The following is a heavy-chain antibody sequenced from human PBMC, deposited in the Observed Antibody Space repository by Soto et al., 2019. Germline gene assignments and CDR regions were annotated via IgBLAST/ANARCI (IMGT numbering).Heavy chain of an antibody. J-gene: IGHJ6*02. D-gene: IGHD5-18*01. CDR3: AADDTAMVTAYYYYGMDV. Sequence: SAKVSCKASGFTFTSSAMQWVRQARGQRLEWIGWIVVGSGNTNYAQKFQERVTITRDMSTSTAYMELSSLRSEDTAVYYCAADDTAMVTAYYYYGMDVWGQGTTVTVSS. CDR2: IVVGSGNT. V-gene: IGHV1-58*02. CDR1: GFTFTSSA.